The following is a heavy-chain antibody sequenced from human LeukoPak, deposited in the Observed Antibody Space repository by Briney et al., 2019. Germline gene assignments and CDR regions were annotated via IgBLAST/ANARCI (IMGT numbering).Heavy chain of an antibody. J-gene: IGHJ4*02. CDR1: GESFSDYY. CDR3: ATSGYREACSSTSCAFDY. Sequence: PSETLSLTCAVYGESFSDYYWSWIRQPPGRGLEWIGEVNHGGTTNYNPSLKSRVIISADTSKNQFSLKLNSVTAADTAVYYCATSGYREACSSTSCAFDYWGQGTLVTVSS. CDR2: VNHGGTT. D-gene: IGHD2-2*01. V-gene: IGHV4-34*01.